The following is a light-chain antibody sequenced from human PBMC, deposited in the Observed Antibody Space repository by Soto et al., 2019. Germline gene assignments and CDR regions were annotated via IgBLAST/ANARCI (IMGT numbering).Light chain of an antibody. Sequence: DIQMTQSPSTLSASVGDRVTITCRASQTVERWLAWYQQKPGKAPKLLISDVSTLERGVPSRFSGSGSATEFTLTISGLQPDDFATYYCQQYKDSMWTFGQGTKVESK. CDR2: DVS. CDR1: QTVERW. CDR3: QQYKDSMWT. V-gene: IGKV1-5*01. J-gene: IGKJ1*01.